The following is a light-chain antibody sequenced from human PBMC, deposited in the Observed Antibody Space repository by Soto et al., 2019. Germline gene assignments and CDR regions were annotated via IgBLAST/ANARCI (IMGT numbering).Light chain of an antibody. V-gene: IGKV1-5*01. CDR3: QQYASYPWT. J-gene: IGKJ1*01. CDR2: DAF. Sequence: DIQLTQTPSTLSAYIGDRVTVTCRASQSLSGWLAWYQQTPGKAPKLLISDAFRLESGVPSRFRGSGSGTEFSLSISSLQPGDSATCYCQQYASYPWTFGRGTKV. CDR1: QSLSGW.